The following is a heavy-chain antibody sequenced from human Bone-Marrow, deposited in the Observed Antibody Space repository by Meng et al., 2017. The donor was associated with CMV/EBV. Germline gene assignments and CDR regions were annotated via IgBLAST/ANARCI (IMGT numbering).Heavy chain of an antibody. Sequence: SLKISCAASGFTFDDYAMHWVRQAPGKGLEWVSGISWNSGSIGYADSVKGRFTISRDNAKNSLYLQMNSLRAEDTAVYYCAKLIVVVPAAILEDYYYGMDVWGQGTTVTVSS. CDR2: ISWNSGSI. CDR1: GFTFDDYA. J-gene: IGHJ6*02. V-gene: IGHV3-9*01. CDR3: AKLIVVVPAAILEDYYYGMDV. D-gene: IGHD2-2*02.